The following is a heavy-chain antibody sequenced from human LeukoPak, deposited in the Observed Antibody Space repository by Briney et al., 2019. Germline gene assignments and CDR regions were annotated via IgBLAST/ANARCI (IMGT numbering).Heavy chain of an antibody. CDR2: INHSGST. V-gene: IGHV4-34*01. CDR1: GGSFSGYY. Sequence: PSETLSLTYAVYGGSFSGYYWSWIRQPPGKGLEWIGEINHSGSTNYNPSLKSRVTISVDTSKNQFSLKLSSVTAADTAVYYCAKFLGGSYYGLDPWGQGTLVTVSS. CDR3: AKFLGGSYYGLDP. J-gene: IGHJ5*02. D-gene: IGHD1-26*01.